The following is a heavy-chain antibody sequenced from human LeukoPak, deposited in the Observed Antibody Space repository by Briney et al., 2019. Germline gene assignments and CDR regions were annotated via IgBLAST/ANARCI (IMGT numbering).Heavy chain of an antibody. Sequence: SETLSLTCAVYGGSFSGYYWSWIRQPPGKGLEWIGSIFHSETTSVSTDYNPSLKNRVTISVDTSKNQFSLKLSSVTAADTAVYYCARRAAFVRRFDYWGQGTLVTVSS. D-gene: IGHD3-16*01. CDR2: IFHSETT. CDR1: GGSFSGYY. V-gene: IGHV4-34*12. CDR3: ARRAAFVRRFDY. J-gene: IGHJ4*02.